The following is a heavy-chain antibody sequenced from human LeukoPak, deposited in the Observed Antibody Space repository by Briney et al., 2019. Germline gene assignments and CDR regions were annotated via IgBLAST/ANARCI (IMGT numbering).Heavy chain of an antibody. V-gene: IGHV4-59*01. CDR3: ARQIRGGGIAAALGDYYYYYMDD. D-gene: IGHD6-13*01. J-gene: IGHJ6*03. CDR1: GGSISSYY. Sequence: SETLSLTCTVSGGSISSYYWSWIRQPPGRGLEWIGYVYNIGTTNYNPSLKSRVTISLDTPKNQFSLKLTSVTAADTAVYYCARQIRGGGIAAALGDYYYYYMDDWGKGTTVTVSS. CDR2: VYNIGTT.